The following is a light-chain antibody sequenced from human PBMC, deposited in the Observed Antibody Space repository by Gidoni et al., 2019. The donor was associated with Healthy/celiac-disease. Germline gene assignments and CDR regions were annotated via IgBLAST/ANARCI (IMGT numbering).Light chain of an antibody. Sequence: QSVLTHPPSVSGAPGPRVTISCTGSSSNIGAGYDVHWYQQLPGTAPKLLSYGNSNRPSGVPDRFSGSKSGTSASLAITGLQAEDEADYYCQSYDSSLSGSVFGGGTKLTVL. CDR1: SSNIGAGYD. CDR3: QSYDSSLSGSV. J-gene: IGLJ2*01. CDR2: GNS. V-gene: IGLV1-40*01.